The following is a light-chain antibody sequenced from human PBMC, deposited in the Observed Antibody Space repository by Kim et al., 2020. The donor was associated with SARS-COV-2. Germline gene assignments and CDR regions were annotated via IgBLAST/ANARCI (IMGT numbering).Light chain of an antibody. J-gene: IGKJ1*01. CDR3: QQYYSYPRT. CDR1: QGITGY. V-gene: IGKV1-8*01. CDR2: AAS. Sequence: ASTGDRVTITCRASQGITGYLAWYQQKPGKAPKLMIYAASTLQSGVPSRFSGSGSGTDFTLTISCLQSEDFATYYCQQYYSYPRTFGQGTKVDIK.